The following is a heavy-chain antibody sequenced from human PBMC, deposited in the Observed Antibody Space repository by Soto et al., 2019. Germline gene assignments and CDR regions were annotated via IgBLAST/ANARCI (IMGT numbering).Heavy chain of an antibody. J-gene: IGHJ4*02. D-gene: IGHD3-22*01. Sequence: XVSLLLSCAAAGFDFEDYAMHWVRQVPGKGLEWVSLTNSDGTDSYYMDSVKGRFTISRDNAKSTLYLQMDRLRPEDTALYFCAKSLYYYDSSPLDHWGQGTLVTVSS. CDR1: GFDFEDYA. CDR3: AKSLYYYDSSPLDH. CDR2: TNSDGTDS. V-gene: IGHV3-43D*04.